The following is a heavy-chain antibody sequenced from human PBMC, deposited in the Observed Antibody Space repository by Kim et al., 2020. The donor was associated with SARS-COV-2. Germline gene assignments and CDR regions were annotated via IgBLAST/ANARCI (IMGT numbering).Heavy chain of an antibody. D-gene: IGHD3-22*01. J-gene: IGHJ4*02. CDR3: AKGQYLDSSGYYDGLVDY. Sequence: GGSLRLSCAASGFSFSSYGMHWVRQAPGKGLEWVSVISGSGGGKYYADSVKGRFTISRDNSKNTLYLQMNSLRAEDTAVYYCAKGQYLDSSGYYDGLVDYWVQGTLVTVSS. CDR1: GFSFSSYG. CDR2: ISGSGGGK. V-gene: IGHV3-23*01.